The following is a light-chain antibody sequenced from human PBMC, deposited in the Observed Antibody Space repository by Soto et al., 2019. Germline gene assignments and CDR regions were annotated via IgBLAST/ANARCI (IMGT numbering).Light chain of an antibody. J-gene: IGLJ2*01. CDR3: TSSTYSSTGV. CDR1: SSDVGGYNY. CDR2: EVS. Sequence: QSALTQPASVSGSPGQSITISCTGTSSDVGGYNYVSWYQQHPGKAPKLMIYEVSNRPSGVSDRFSGSKSGNTASLTISGLQDEDEADYCCTSSTYSSTGVFGGGTKLTVL. V-gene: IGLV2-14*01.